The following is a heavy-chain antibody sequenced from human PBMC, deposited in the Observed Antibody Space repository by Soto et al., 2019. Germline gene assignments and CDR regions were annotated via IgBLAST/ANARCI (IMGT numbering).Heavy chain of an antibody. Sequence: GGSLRLSCAASGFTFSSYAMHWVRQAPGKGLEWVAVKSYDGSNKYYADSVKGRFTISRDNSNNTLFLQMNSLRAEDTAVYYFARVVYYDFWSGRYYYYGMDVWGQGTTVTVSS. V-gene: IGHV3-30-3*01. CDR2: KSYDGSNK. J-gene: IGHJ6*02. CDR3: ARVVYYDFWSGRYYYYGMDV. CDR1: GFTFSSYA. D-gene: IGHD3-3*01.